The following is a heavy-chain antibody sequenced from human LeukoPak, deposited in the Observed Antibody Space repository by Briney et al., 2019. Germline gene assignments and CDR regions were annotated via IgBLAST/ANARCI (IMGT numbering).Heavy chain of an antibody. D-gene: IGHD2-21*02. V-gene: IGHV1-46*01. J-gene: IGHJ4*02. CDR3: ARDSLDIVVVTASGYFDY. CDR1: GYTFTSYY. CDR2: INPSGGST. Sequence: ASVKVSCKASGYTFTSYYMHWVRQAPGQGLEGMGIINPSGGSTSYAQKFQGRVTRTRDTSTSTVYMELSSLRSEDTAVYYCARDSLDIVVVTASGYFDYWGQGTLVTVSS.